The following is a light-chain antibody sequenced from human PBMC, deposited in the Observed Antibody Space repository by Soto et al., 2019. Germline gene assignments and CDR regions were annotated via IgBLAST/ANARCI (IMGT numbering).Light chain of an antibody. Sequence: QSALTQPTSVSGSPGQSITISCTGVSSDIGGYNHVSWYQQHPGNVPRLIIYDVDNRPLGISNRFSGSQSGNTASLSISGLQAEDEADYYCCAYTARTTLSWGVGGGTK. J-gene: IGLJ3*02. CDR2: DVD. V-gene: IGLV2-14*03. CDR1: SSDIGGYNH. CDR3: CAYTARTTLSWG.